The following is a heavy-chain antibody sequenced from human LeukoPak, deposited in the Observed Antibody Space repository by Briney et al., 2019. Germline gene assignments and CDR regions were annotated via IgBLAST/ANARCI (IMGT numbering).Heavy chain of an antibody. CDR1: GGSISSGDYY. CDR3: ASSETSGSYDY. V-gene: IGHV4-30-4*08. Sequence: SETLSLTCTVSGGSISSGDYYWSWIRQPPGKGLEWIGYIYYSGSTYYNPSLKSRVTISVDTSKNQFSLELSSVTAADTVVYYCASSETSGSYDYWGQGTLVTVSS. CDR2: IYYSGST. D-gene: IGHD1-26*01. J-gene: IGHJ4*02.